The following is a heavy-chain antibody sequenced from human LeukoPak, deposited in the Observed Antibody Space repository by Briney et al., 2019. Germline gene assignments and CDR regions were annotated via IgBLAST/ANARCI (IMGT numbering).Heavy chain of an antibody. J-gene: IGHJ4*02. CDR2: ISWNSGSI. CDR1: GFTFDDYA. D-gene: IGHD3-10*01. V-gene: IGHV3-9*01. Sequence: GGSLRLSCAASGFTFDDYAMHWVRQAPGKGLEWVSGISWNSGSIGYADSVKGRFTISRDNAKNSLYLQMNSLRAEDTAVYYCARVSSGIWWNFDYWGQGTLVTVSS. CDR3: ARVSSGIWWNFDY.